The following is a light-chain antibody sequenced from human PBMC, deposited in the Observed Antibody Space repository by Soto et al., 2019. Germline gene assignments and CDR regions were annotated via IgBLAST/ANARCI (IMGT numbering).Light chain of an antibody. Sequence: EIVLTQSPGTLSLSPGERATLSCRASQSVTSRYLAWYQQKPGQAPRRLIYGASSRATGIPDRFSGSGSGTYFTLTISRLEAEDFAVYYCQQYGGSPPYTFGQGTKLEIK. J-gene: IGKJ2*01. CDR3: QQYGGSPPYT. CDR1: QSVTSRY. V-gene: IGKV3-20*01. CDR2: GAS.